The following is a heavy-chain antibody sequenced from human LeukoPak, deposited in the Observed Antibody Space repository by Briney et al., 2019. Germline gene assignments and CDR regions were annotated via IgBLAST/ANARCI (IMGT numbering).Heavy chain of an antibody. V-gene: IGHV3-23*01. D-gene: IGHD2-21*02. Sequence: PGGSLRLSCAASGFTFSSYAMSWVRQAPGKGLEWVSAISGSGGSTYYADSVKGRFTISRDNSKNTLYLQMNSLRAEDTVVYYCAKVPPCGGDCYPFDYWGQGTLVTVSS. CDR1: GFTFSSYA. CDR3: AKVPPCGGDCYPFDY. J-gene: IGHJ4*02. CDR2: ISGSGGST.